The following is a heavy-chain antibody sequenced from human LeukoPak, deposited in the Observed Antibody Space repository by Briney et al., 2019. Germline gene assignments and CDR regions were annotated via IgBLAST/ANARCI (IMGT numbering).Heavy chain of an antibody. CDR3: AKVRRPSLPPGESGY. V-gene: IGHV3-23*01. D-gene: IGHD3-10*01. CDR1: GFTFSSYA. CDR2: ISGSGGST. Sequence: GGSLRLSCAASGFTFSSYAMSWVRQAPGKGLEWVSAISGSGGSTYHADSVKGRFTISRDNSKNTLYLQMNSLRAEDTAVYYCAKVRRPSLPPGESGYWGQGTLVTVSS. J-gene: IGHJ4*02.